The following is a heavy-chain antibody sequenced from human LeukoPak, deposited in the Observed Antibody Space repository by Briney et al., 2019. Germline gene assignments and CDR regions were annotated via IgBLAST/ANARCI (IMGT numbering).Heavy chain of an antibody. D-gene: IGHD6-19*01. CDR1: GHTFTSYA. V-gene: IGHV7-4-1*02. CDR2: INTNTGNP. Sequence: ASVKVSCKASGHTFTSYAMNWVRQAPGQGLEWMGWINTNTGNPTYAQGFTGRFVFSLDTSVSTAYLQISSLKAEDTAVYYCARVSAQRPIAVAGIDMEFDYWGQGTLVTVSS. CDR3: ARVSAQRPIAVAGIDMEFDY. J-gene: IGHJ4*02.